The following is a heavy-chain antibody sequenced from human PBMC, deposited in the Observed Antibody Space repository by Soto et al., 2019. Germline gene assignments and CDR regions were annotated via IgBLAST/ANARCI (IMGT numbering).Heavy chain of an antibody. Sequence: ASVKVSCKVSGYTLTELSMHWVRQAPGKGLEWMGGFDPEDGETIYAQKFQGRVTMTEDTSTDTAYMELSSLRSEDTAVYYCATGVLMVYHFDYWGQGTLVTVSS. CDR3: ATGVLMVYHFDY. V-gene: IGHV1-24*01. J-gene: IGHJ4*02. D-gene: IGHD2-8*01. CDR1: GYTLTELS. CDR2: FDPEDGET.